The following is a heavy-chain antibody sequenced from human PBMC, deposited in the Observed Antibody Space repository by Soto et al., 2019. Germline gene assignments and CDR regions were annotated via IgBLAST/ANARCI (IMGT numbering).Heavy chain of an antibody. CDR3: AREMGGCSGGSCYPDWYFDL. CDR2: ISSSSSYI. CDR1: GFTFSSYS. J-gene: IGHJ2*01. V-gene: IGHV3-21*01. Sequence: GGSLRLSCAASGFTFSSYSMNWVRQAPGKGLEWVSSISSSSSYIYYADSVKGRFTISRDNAKNSLYLQMNSLRAEDTAVYYCAREMGGCSGGSCYPDWYFDLWGRGTLVTVSS. D-gene: IGHD2-15*01.